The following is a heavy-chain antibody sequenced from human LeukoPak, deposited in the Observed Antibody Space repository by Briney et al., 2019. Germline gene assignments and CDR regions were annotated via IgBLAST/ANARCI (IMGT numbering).Heavy chain of an antibody. CDR1: GYPINGNNW. CDR3: ARKKDSSGYYQ. D-gene: IGHD3-22*01. V-gene: IGHV4-28*01. J-gene: IGHJ4*02. Sequence: PSDTLSLTCAVSGYPINGNNWWAWIRQPPGKGLEWIGYMYYSGSTYYNPSLTSRVTMSLDTSKNQFSLKLSSVTAVDTAVYYCARKKDSSGYYQWGQGTLVTVSS. CDR2: MYYSGST.